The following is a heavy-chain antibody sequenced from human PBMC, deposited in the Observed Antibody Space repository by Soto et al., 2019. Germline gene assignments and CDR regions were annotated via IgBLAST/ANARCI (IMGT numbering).Heavy chain of an antibody. CDR1: GSTFRSFD. Sequence: EVQLVESGGGLVQPGGSLRLSCAASGSTFRSFDMHWVRQVPGRGLEWVSAIGVGGDTYYPASLKGRLTISRGNAKNSLYHHMNSLGDEDTAVYYCAREVSDSTRSRGGHLDLWGRGTLVSVSS. D-gene: IGHD3-10*01. CDR3: AREVSDSTRSRGGHLDL. CDR2: IGVGGDT. J-gene: IGHJ2*01. V-gene: IGHV3-13*01.